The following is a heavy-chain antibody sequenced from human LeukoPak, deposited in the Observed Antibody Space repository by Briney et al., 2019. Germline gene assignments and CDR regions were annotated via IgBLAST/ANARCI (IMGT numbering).Heavy chain of an antibody. Sequence: GGFMRLSCAASGFTFSSYAMRWVRQAPGQGLGWVTVISYDGSNKYYADSVKGRFTISKDNSKTTPYLQVNSLRVEDTAVYYCARDLHCSGGTCYSYSSHRNWFDPWGQGTLVTVSS. CDR1: GFTFSSYA. CDR3: ARDLHCSGGTCYSYSSHRNWFDP. CDR2: ISYDGSNK. D-gene: IGHD2-15*01. V-gene: IGHV3-30*04. J-gene: IGHJ5*02.